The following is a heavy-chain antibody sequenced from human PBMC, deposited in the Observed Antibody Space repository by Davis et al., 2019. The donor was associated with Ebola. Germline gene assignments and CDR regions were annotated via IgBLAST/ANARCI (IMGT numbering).Heavy chain of an antibody. V-gene: IGHV3-33*01. CDR2: IWFDGSDK. Sequence: GESLKISCEASGFSFSNYGMKWVRQAPGKGLEWVATIWFDGSDKYYGESVKARFTISRDNSKNTLYLQMNSLRVDDTAVYFCARVTTAFGLVYYYGMDVWGQGTTVTVSS. D-gene: IGHD3/OR15-3a*01. CDR3: ARVTTAFGLVYYYGMDV. CDR1: GFSFSNYG. J-gene: IGHJ6*02.